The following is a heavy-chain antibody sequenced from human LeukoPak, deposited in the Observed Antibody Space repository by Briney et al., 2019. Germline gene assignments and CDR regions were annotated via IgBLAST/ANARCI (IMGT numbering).Heavy chain of an antibody. CDR3: TRVEAFDI. D-gene: IGHD1-1*01. Sequence: PGGSLRLSCAASGFTFSDSYMSWIRQAPGKGLEYVSYISSGGDTIYYADSVKGRFTISRDNAKNSLYLQMNSLRAEDTAVYYCTRVEAFDIWGQETMVTVSS. V-gene: IGHV3-11*01. CDR2: ISSGGDTI. J-gene: IGHJ3*02. CDR1: GFTFSDSY.